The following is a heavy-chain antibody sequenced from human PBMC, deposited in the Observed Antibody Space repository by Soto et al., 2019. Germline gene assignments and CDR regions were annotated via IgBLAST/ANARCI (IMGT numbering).Heavy chain of an antibody. CDR3: ARRYSSGWFDY. CDR2: INHSGST. Sequence: SETLSLTCAVYGGSFSGYYWSWIRQPPGKGLEWIGEINHSGSTNYNPSLKSRVTISVDTSKNQFSLKLSSVTAADTAVYYCARRYSSGWFDYWGQGTLVTVSS. CDR1: GGSFSGYY. J-gene: IGHJ5*01. V-gene: IGHV4-34*01. D-gene: IGHD6-19*01.